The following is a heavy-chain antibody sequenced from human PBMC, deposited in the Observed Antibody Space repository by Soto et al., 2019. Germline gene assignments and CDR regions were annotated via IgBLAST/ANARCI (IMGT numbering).Heavy chain of an antibody. Sequence: QVQLVQSGAEVKKPGASVKVSCKASGNTFSNYYIHWVRQAPGQGLEWMGTINPSGGNTTYAQKFLGRVTKPRTTSTSTLDMELTSLRSEDTDVYYCARGGHVVVVTAAFDYWGQGTLVTVSS. J-gene: IGHJ4*02. CDR3: ARGGHVVVVTAAFDY. V-gene: IGHV1-46*03. CDR2: INPSGGNT. D-gene: IGHD2-21*02. CDR1: GNTFSNYY.